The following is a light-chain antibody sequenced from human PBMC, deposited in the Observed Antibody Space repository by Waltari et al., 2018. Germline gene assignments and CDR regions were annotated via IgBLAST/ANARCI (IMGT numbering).Light chain of an antibody. CDR1: SIAVGDYNF. V-gene: IGLV2-14*03. CDR2: DVS. CDR3: SSFTGSSFVL. J-gene: IGLJ2*01. Sequence: QSALTQPASVSGSPGQSITISCTGTSIAVGDYNFVSCYQHHPGKAPKLIIYDVSDRPSGVSNRFSGSKSGNTASLTISGLQAEDEAMYYCSSFTGSSFVLFGGGTMLTVL.